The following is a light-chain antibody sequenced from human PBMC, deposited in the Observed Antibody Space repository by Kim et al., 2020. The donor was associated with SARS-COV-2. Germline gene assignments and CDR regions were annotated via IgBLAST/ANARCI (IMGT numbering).Light chain of an antibody. CDR1: QRISSSY. CDR2: GAS. V-gene: IGKV3-20*01. J-gene: IGKJ1*01. Sequence: LSPGESATLSCGASQRISSSYLAWYQQKPGQAPRLLIYGASSRATGIPDRFSGSGSGTDFTLTINRLEPDDFAVYYCQRYDTSRTFGQGTKVDIK. CDR3: QRYDTSRT.